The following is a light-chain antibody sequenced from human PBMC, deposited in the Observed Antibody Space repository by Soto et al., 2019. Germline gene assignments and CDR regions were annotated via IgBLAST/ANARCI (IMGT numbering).Light chain of an antibody. CDR1: QSVLYSSNNKNC. Sequence: DIVMTQSPDSLAVSLGERATIYCKSSQSVLYSSNNKNCLSWYQQKPGQPPKLLIYWASTRESGVPDRFTGGGSGTDFTLTINSLQSEDVAVYYCHQYSTTPRTFGQGTKVDIK. V-gene: IGKV4-1*01. CDR2: WAS. CDR3: HQYSTTPRT. J-gene: IGKJ1*01.